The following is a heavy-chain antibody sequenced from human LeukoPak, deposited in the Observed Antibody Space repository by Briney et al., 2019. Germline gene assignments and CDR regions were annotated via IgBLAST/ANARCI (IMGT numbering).Heavy chain of an antibody. CDR1: GDSVSHNSAA. J-gene: IGHJ6*02. Sequence: SQTLSLTCAISGDSVSHNSAAWNWIRQSPSRGLEWLGRTYYRSKWYNEYAVSVRSRITINPDTPKNQFSPQLNSVTPEDTAVYYCARDYYYGMDVWGQGTTVTVSS. CDR3: ARDYYYGMDV. CDR2: TYYRSKWYN. V-gene: IGHV6-1*01.